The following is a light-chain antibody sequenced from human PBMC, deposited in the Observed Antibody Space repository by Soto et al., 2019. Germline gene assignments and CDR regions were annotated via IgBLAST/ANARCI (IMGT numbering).Light chain of an antibody. Sequence: QSALTQPPSASGSPGQSVTISCTGTSSDVDGYNYVSWYQQHPGKAPKLIIYDVSKRPSGVPDRFSGSKSGNTASLAVSGLQAEDEADYYCSSYAGSYFPYVFGTGTKVTVL. J-gene: IGLJ1*01. CDR2: DVS. CDR3: SSYAGSYFPYV. CDR1: SSDVDGYNY. V-gene: IGLV2-8*01.